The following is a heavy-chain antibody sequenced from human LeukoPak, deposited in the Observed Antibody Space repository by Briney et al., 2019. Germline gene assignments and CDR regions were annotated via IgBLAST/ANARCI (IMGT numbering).Heavy chain of an antibody. J-gene: IGHJ4*02. Sequence: ASVTVSCTASGGTFSSYAISWVRQAPGQGLEWMGGIIPIFGTANYAQKFQGRVTITADESTSTAYMELSSLRSEDTAVYYCARHPYYYDSSGYYQQLLYFDYWGQGTLVTVSS. D-gene: IGHD3-22*01. V-gene: IGHV1-69*13. CDR3: ARHPYYYDSSGYYQQLLYFDY. CDR1: GGTFSSYA. CDR2: IIPIFGTA.